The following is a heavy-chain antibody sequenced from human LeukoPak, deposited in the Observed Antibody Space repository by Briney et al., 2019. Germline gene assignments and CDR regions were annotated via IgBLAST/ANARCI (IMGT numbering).Heavy chain of an antibody. CDR1: GFTFSGYW. J-gene: IGHJ4*02. CDR2: IKQDGSEK. D-gene: IGHD3-9*01. Sequence: GGSLRLSCAASGFTFSGYWMSWVRQAPGKGLEWVANIKQDGSEKYYVGSVKGRFTISRENAKNSLYLQMNSLRAEDTAVYYCARDMGSSRVGDILTGYSPDYWGQGTLVTVSS. CDR3: ARDMGSSRVGDILTGYSPDY. V-gene: IGHV3-7*01.